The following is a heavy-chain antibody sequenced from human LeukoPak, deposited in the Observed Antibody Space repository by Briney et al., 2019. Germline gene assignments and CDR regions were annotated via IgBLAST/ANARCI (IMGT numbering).Heavy chain of an antibody. J-gene: IGHJ4*02. CDR2: ISSSGSTI. D-gene: IGHD2-21*02. Sequence: PEGSLRLSCAASGFTFSDYYMSWIRQAPGKGLEWVSYISSSGSTIYYADSVKGRFTISGDNAKNSLYLQMNSLRAEDTAVYYCARATPTYCGGDCYLPYWGQGTLVTVSS. CDR3: ARATPTYCGGDCYLPY. V-gene: IGHV3-11*01. CDR1: GFTFSDYY.